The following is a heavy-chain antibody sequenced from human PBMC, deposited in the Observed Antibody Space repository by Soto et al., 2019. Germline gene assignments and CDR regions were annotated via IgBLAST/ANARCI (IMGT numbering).Heavy chain of an antibody. Sequence: GGSLRLSCTASGFTFGDYAMNWFRQAPWKGLEWVGFVRAKAYGGTTEYAASVKGRFTISRDDSKTIAYLQMNSLKTEDTAVYYCAGSSGAAESFDYWGQGTLVTVSS. V-gene: IGHV3-49*03. CDR1: GFTFGDYA. J-gene: IGHJ4*02. CDR3: AGSSGAAESFDY. CDR2: VRAKAYGGTT. D-gene: IGHD1-26*01.